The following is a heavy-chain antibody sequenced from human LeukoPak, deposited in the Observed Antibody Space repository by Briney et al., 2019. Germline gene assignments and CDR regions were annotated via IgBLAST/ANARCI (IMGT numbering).Heavy chain of an antibody. CDR3: ASQGSYCSSTSCLRWFDP. J-gene: IGHJ5*02. D-gene: IGHD2-2*01. V-gene: IGHV4-31*03. Sequence: SQTLSLTCTVSGGSISSGGYYWSWIRQHPGKGLEWIGYIYYSGSTYYNPSLKTRVTISVDTSKNQFSLKLSSVTAADTAVYYCASQGSYCSSTSCLRWFDPWGQGTLVTVSS. CDR1: GGSISSGGYY. CDR2: IYYSGST.